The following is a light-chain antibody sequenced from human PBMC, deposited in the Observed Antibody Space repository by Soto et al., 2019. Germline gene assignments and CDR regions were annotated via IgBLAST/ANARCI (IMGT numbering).Light chain of an antibody. CDR3: QQWSLYSWT. Sequence: DIQVTQSPSTLSASVGDRVTIACRASQNIGVWLAWYQQKPGKVPSLLIYKTSTLEDGVPSRFSGTGSGTDFTLTIYNLQPDDVATYYCQQWSLYSWTFGQGTKVAIK. J-gene: IGKJ1*01. CDR2: KTS. CDR1: QNIGVW. V-gene: IGKV1-5*03.